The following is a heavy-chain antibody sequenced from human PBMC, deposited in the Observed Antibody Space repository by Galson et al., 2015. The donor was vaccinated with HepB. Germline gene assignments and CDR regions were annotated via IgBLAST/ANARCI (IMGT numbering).Heavy chain of an antibody. J-gene: IGHJ4*02. D-gene: IGHD5-24*01. CDR2: IYYNGNT. CDR3: ARHEMGPNTPFSF. CDR1: GASISRFF. V-gene: IGHV4-39*01. Sequence: SETLSLTCTVSGASISRFFWSWIRQSPGKGLEWIGTIYYNGNTYYNPSLKSRVTISVDTSKNQFSLKLSSVTAADTAVYYCARHEMGPNTPFSFWGQGTLVTVSS.